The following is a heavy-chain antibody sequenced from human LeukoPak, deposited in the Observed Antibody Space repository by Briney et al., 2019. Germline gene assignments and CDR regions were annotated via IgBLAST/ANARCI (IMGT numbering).Heavy chain of an antibody. D-gene: IGHD3-10*01. CDR3: ARKGTYGSFDY. J-gene: IGHJ4*02. V-gene: IGHV4-39*07. CDR1: GGSISSSSXY. CDR2: IYYSGST. Sequence: TCXVSGGSISSSSXYWGWIRQPPXXGXEWIGSIYYSGSTYYNPSLKSRLTISVDTSKNQFSLKLSSVTAADTAVYYCARKGTYGSFDYWGQGTLVTVSS.